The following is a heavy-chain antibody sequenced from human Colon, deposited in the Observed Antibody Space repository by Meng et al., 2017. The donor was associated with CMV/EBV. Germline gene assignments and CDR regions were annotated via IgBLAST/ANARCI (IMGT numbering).Heavy chain of an antibody. CDR1: GFSFRTYA. CDR3: SRLGEWELINQSFDS. J-gene: IGHJ4*02. D-gene: IGHD4-23*01. CDR2: ISDSGGTT. Sequence: GGSLRLSCEASGFSFRTYAMTWVRQAPGMGLEWVASISDSGGTTYYADSVKGRFLISRDNSKNTLYLQLNSLRAEDTAIYYCSRLGEWELINQSFDSWGQGTLVTVSS. V-gene: IGHV3-23*01.